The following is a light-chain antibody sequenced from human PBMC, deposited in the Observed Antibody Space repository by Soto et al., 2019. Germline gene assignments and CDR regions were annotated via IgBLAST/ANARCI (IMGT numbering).Light chain of an antibody. CDR2: DAS. CDR3: QQYGSSPIT. CDR1: QDASPTY. J-gene: IGKJ5*01. Sequence: EIVLTQSPGTLSLSPGERATLSCRASQDASPTYLAWYQQQAGQAPRLLIHDASSRATGIPDRFSGSKSGTDFTLTIRRLEPEDAGVYYCQQYGSSPITFGQGTRLEIK. V-gene: IGKV3-20*01.